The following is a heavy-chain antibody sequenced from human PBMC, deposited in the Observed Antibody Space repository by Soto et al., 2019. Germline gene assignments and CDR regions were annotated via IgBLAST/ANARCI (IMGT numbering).Heavy chain of an antibody. V-gene: IGHV3-21*01. CDR2: ISSSSSYI. CDR3: ARGISPRGYSYGYKLGIFDY. CDR1: GFTFSSYS. J-gene: IGHJ4*02. D-gene: IGHD5-18*01. Sequence: PGGSLRLSCAASGFTFSSYSMNWVRQAQGKGLEWVSSISSSSSYIYYADSVKGRFTISRDNAKNSLYLQMNSLRAEDTAVYYCARGISPRGYSYGYKLGIFDYWGQGTLVTVSS.